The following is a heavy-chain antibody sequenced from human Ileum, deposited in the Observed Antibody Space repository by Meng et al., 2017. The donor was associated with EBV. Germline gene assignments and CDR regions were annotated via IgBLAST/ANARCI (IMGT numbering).Heavy chain of an antibody. CDR3: AIYGRCNGNSFYCFDP. CDR2: IDQSGYT. V-gene: IGHV4-34*01. D-gene: IGHD4-23*01. CDR1: GRSYNTYE. J-gene: IGHJ5*02. Sequence: QARLQLRVTGLLMPSETHYLTFAVYGRSYNTYERTWHRQPPWKGLEWIGEIDQSGYTKFNPARSSRAPISRDTSPIHFSLRLNSLTSAYTALYYCAIYGRCNGNSFYCFDPWCQGTLVTVSS.